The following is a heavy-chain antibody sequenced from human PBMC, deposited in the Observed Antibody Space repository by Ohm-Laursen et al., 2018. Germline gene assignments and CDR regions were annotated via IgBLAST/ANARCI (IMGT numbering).Heavy chain of an antibody. Sequence: SLRLSCAVSGFTFSSYSMNWVRQAPGKGLEWVSSISSSSSYIYYADSVKGRFTISRDNAKNSLYLQMNSLRAEDTAVYYCARDSSGSFYYYYGMDVWGQGTTVTVSS. CDR1: GFTFSSYS. D-gene: IGHD3-22*01. J-gene: IGHJ6*02. CDR2: ISSSSSYI. V-gene: IGHV3-21*01. CDR3: ARDSSGSFYYYYGMDV.